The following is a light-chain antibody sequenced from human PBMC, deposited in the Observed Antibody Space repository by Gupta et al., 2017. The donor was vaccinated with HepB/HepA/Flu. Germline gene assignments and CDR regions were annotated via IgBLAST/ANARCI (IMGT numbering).Light chain of an antibody. CDR1: QSLLHSNGNTS. V-gene: IGKV2-28*01. J-gene: IGKJ4*01. CDR2: WGS. Sequence: DLVMTKFPLSLPVTPGEPASISCRSSQSLLHSNGNTSLDWYLQKPGQSPQLLIYWGSNRASGVPGRISGSGSGTDFTLKISRVDAEDVGVYYCMQARQGITFGGRTKVEIK. CDR3: MQARQGIT.